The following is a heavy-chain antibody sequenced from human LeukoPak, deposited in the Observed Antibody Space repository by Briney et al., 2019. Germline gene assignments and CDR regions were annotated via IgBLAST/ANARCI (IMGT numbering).Heavy chain of an antibody. CDR1: GGSISSSAYH. CDR2: IHNSGST. V-gene: IGHV4-39*01. CDR3: ARHCSSTSCYTD. D-gene: IGHD2-2*02. J-gene: IGHJ4*02. Sequence: PSETLSLTCTVSGGSISSSAYHWGWIRQPPGKGLEWIGSIHNSGSTYYNPSLKSRVTISVRTSKNQFSLKLSSVTAADTALYYCARHCSSTSCYTDWGQGTLVTVSS.